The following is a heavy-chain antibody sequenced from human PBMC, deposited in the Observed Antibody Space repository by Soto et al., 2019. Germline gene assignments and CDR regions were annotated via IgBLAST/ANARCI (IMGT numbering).Heavy chain of an antibody. CDR1: GGSVSSGTYY. D-gene: IGHD3-9*01. CDR2: IYHSGST. V-gene: IGHV4-61*01. J-gene: IGHJ3*02. Sequence: QVQLQESGPGLVRPSETLSLTCTVSGGSVSSGTYYWSWIRQPPGKTLEWIGNIYHSGSTNYNPSLTSRVTISVDTSTNNFSLKLSSVTAADTAVYYCARDRYDILTGYAFDIRGQGTMVIVSS. CDR3: ARDRYDILTGYAFDI.